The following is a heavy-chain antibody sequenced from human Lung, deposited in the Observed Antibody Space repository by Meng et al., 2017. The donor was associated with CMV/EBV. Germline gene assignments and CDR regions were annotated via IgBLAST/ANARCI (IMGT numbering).Heavy chain of an antibody. CDR3: ARVYYDSTNYYFSFGY. V-gene: IGHV3-30*04. Sequence: GGSLRLXXVGSGYSFGNYAMHWVRQAPGKGLEWVAVISYDGDKKFYTDSVKGRLTISRDNSKNTLILQMNSLRTEDTAVYYCARVYYDSTNYYFSFGYWGQGTLVTVSS. D-gene: IGHD3-22*01. J-gene: IGHJ4*02. CDR1: GYSFGNYA. CDR2: ISYDGDKK.